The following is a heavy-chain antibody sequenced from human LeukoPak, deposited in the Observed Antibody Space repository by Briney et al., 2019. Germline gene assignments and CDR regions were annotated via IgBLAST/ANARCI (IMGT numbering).Heavy chain of an antibody. J-gene: IGHJ3*02. D-gene: IGHD3-16*01. Sequence: PSETLSLTCAVYGGSFSGYYWSWIRQPAGKGLEWIGRIYTSGSTNYNPSLKSRVTMSVDTSKNQFSLKLSSVTAADTAVYYCARGGGLFVSAFDIWGQGTMVTVSS. V-gene: IGHV4-59*10. CDR3: ARGGGLFVSAFDI. CDR1: GGSFSGYY. CDR2: IYTSGST.